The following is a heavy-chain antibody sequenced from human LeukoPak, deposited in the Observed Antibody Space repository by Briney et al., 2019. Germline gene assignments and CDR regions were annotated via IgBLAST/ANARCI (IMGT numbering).Heavy chain of an antibody. CDR1: GYTFTAYY. V-gene: IGHV1-2*06. Sequence: GASVKVSCKASGYTFTAYYIHWVRQAPGQGLEWMGRINPNNDGTNYAQKFQGRVTMTMDTSISTAYMELISLRSDDTAVYYCARVEATTGPRHLDSWGQGTLVTLSS. D-gene: IGHD4-17*01. J-gene: IGHJ4*02. CDR2: INPNNDGT. CDR3: ARVEATTGPRHLDS.